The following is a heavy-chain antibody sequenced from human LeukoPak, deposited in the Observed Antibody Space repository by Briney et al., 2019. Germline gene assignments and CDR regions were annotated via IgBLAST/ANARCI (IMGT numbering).Heavy chain of an antibody. D-gene: IGHD6-19*01. J-gene: IGHJ4*02. V-gene: IGHV1-18*01. Sequence: ASVKVSFTASVYTFTIYGISWVRQAPGQGLEWMGWISAYNGNTNYAQRLQGRVTMTTDTSTSTAYMELRSLRSDDTAVYYCARVGIAVAGTESDYWGQGTLVTVSS. CDR3: ARVGIAVAGTESDY. CDR2: ISAYNGNT. CDR1: VYTFTIYG.